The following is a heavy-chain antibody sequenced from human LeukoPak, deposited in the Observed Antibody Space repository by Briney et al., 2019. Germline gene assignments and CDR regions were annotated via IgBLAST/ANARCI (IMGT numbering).Heavy chain of an antibody. CDR1: GFTFSSYW. D-gene: IGHD1/OR15-1a*01. CDR2: IKSKTDDGTR. J-gene: IGHJ4*02. CDR3: SAGVGRTDFDY. V-gene: IGHV3-15*07. Sequence: GGSLRLSCAASGFTFSSYWMNWARQAPGKGLEWVGRIKSKTDDGTRDFAAPVKGRFAISRDDSKRTVYLQMNSLRIEDTGVYYCSAGVGRTDFDYWGQGTLVTVSS.